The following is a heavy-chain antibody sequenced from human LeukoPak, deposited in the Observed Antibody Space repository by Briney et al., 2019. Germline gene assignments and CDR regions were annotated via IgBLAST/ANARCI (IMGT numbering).Heavy chain of an antibody. CDR2: FIPILGIA. Sequence: SVKVSCKASGYTFTSYGIIWVRQAPGQGLEWMGRFIPILGIANYVQKFQRRVTITADKSTSTAYMELSSLRSEDTAVYYCARGRVLTTVTTRRFSDWFDPWGQGTLVTVSS. D-gene: IGHD4-11*01. J-gene: IGHJ5*02. V-gene: IGHV1-69*04. CDR1: GYTFTSYG. CDR3: ARGRVLTTVTTRRFSDWFDP.